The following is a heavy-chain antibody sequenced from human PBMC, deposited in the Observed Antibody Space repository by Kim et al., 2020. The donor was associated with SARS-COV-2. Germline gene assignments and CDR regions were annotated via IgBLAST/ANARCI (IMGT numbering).Heavy chain of an antibody. CDR2: ISYDGSNK. CDR1: GFTFSSYG. D-gene: IGHD3-10*01. Sequence: GGSLRLSCAASGFTFSSYGMHWVRQAPGKGLEWVAVISYDGSNKYYADSVKGRFTISRDNSKNTLYLQMNSLRAEDTAVYYCAKDRITMVRGVIIITKQNYGMDVWGQGTTVTVSS. J-gene: IGHJ6*02. CDR3: AKDRITMVRGVIIITKQNYGMDV. V-gene: IGHV3-30*18.